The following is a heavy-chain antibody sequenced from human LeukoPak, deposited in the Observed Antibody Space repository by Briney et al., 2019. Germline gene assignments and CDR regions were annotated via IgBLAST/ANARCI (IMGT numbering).Heavy chain of an antibody. J-gene: IGHJ4*02. CDR2: IIPIFGTA. V-gene: IGHV1-69*06. CDR1: GGTFSSYA. D-gene: IGHD2-15*01. Sequence: EASVKVSCKASGGTFSSYAISWVRQAPGQGLEWIGGIIPIFGTANYAQKFQGRVTITADKSTSTAYMELSSLRSEDTAVYYCARTYCSGGSCYRFPLIFFDYWGQGTLVTVSS. CDR3: ARTYCSGGSCYRFPLIFFDY.